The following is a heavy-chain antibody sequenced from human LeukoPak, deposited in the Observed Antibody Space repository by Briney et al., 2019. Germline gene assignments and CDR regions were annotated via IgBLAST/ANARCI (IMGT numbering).Heavy chain of an antibody. D-gene: IGHD5-24*01. V-gene: IGHV3-9*03. Sequence: GGSLRLSCAASGFTFDDYAMHWVRPAPGKGLEWVAGISWNSGSIGYADSVKGRFTISRDNAKNSLYLQMNSLRAEDMALYYCAKDIGDGYTKYYFDYWGQGTLVTVSS. J-gene: IGHJ4*02. CDR3: AKDIGDGYTKYYFDY. CDR2: ISWNSGSI. CDR1: GFTFDDYA.